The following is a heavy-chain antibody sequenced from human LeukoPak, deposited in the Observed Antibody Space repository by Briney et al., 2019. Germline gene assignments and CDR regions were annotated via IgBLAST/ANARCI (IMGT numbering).Heavy chain of an antibody. CDR2: ISSSSSYI. D-gene: IGHD2-15*01. Sequence: GGSLRLSCAASGFTFSSYSMNWVRHAPGKGLEWVSSISSSSSYIYYADSVKGRFTISRDNAKNSLYLQMNSLRAEDTAVYYCARDLSLGCSGGSCGGYFDYWGQGTLVTVSS. CDR3: ARDLSLGCSGGSCGGYFDY. CDR1: GFTFSSYS. J-gene: IGHJ4*02. V-gene: IGHV3-21*01.